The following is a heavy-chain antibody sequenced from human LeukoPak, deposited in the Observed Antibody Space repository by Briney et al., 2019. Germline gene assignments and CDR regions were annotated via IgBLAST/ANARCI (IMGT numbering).Heavy chain of an antibody. V-gene: IGHV1-46*01. CDR1: GYTITSYY. D-gene: IGHD3-22*01. CDR2: INPSGGST. J-gene: IGHJ4*02. Sequence: ASVKVSCKASGYTITSYYMHWVRQAPGQGLEWMGIINPSGGSTSYAQKFQGRVTMTRDTSTSTVYMELSSLRSEDTAVYYCARSRLDYYDSSGYYDYWGQGTLVTVSS. CDR3: ARSRLDYYDSSGYYDY.